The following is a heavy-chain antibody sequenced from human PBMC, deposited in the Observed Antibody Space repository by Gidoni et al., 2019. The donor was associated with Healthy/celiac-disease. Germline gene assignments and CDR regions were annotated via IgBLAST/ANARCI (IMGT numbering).Heavy chain of an antibody. CDR1: GGTFSSYA. CDR3: ARGISYDSSGYYYVGLFNWFDP. D-gene: IGHD3-22*01. V-gene: IGHV1-69*01. CDR2: IIPIFGTA. Sequence: QVQLVQSGAEVKKPGSSVKVSCKASGGTFSSYAISWVRQAPGQGLEWMGGIIPIFGTANYAQKFQGRVTITADESTSTAYMELSSLRSEDTAVYYCARGISYDSSGYYYVGLFNWFDPWGQGTLVTVSS. J-gene: IGHJ5*02.